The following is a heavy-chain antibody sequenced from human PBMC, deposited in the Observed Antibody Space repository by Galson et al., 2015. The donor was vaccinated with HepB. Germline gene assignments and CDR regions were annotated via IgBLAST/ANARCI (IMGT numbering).Heavy chain of an antibody. CDR1: GVTFSSYA. V-gene: IGHV1-69*13. Sequence: SVKVSCKASGVTFSSYAISWVRQAPGQGLEWMGGIIPLFRTANYTQKFQGRVTITADESTTTVYMELSRLRSEDTAIYYCARQYDSSGFYVYWGQGTLVTVSS. CDR3: ARQYDSSGFYVY. CDR2: IIPLFRTA. D-gene: IGHD3-22*01. J-gene: IGHJ4*02.